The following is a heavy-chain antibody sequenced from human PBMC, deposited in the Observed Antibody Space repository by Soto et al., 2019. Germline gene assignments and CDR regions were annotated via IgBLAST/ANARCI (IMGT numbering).Heavy chain of an antibody. CDR1: GFTSSKFD. Sequence: PGGSLRLSCEASGFTSSKFDMHWVRQPTGKGLEWVSTIGISGDTYYAVSVKGRFTISRDNAKNSLSLQKNSLRAGDTALYFCARGQEVGAHFFDSWGQGTQVTVSS. D-gene: IGHD2-15*01. V-gene: IGHV3-13*04. J-gene: IGHJ4*02. CDR2: IGISGDT. CDR3: ARGQEVGAHFFDS.